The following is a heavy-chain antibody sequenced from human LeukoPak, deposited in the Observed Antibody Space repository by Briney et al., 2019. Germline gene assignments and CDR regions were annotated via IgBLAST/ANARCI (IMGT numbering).Heavy chain of an antibody. CDR1: GYTFTGYY. J-gene: IGHJ4*02. CDR3: ARDLGYDFWSGYYS. V-gene: IGHV1-2*02. Sequence: ASVKVSCKASGYTFTGYYMHWVRQAPGQGLEWMGWINPNSGGTNYAQKFQGRVTMTRDTSISTAYMELSRLRSDDTAVYYCARDLGYDFWSGYYSWGQGTLVTVSS. D-gene: IGHD3-3*01. CDR2: INPNSGGT.